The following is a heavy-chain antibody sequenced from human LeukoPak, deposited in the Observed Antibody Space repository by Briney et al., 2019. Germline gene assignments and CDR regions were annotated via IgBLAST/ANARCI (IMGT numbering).Heavy chain of an antibody. V-gene: IGHV4-61*10. CDR3: ARSVEGYCSGGSCYSYYYYMDV. D-gene: IGHD2-15*01. CDR1: GGSISSGSYY. Sequence: SQTLSLTCTVSGGSISSGSYYWSWIRQPAGKGLEWIGYIYYSGSTNYNPSLKSRVTISVDTSKNQFSLKLSSVTAADTAVYYCARSVEGYCSGGSCYSYYYYMDVWDKGTTVTVSS. CDR2: IYYSGST. J-gene: IGHJ6*03.